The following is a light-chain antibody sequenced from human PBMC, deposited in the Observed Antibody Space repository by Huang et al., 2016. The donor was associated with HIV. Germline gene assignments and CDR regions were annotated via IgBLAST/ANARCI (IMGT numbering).Light chain of an antibody. Sequence: DIVLTQSPATLSLSHGERATLSCRASPRVSSYLAWYQQKPGQAPRLLICNSADRATDMQTRFNVGGSGTDFTLTISSLESEDFAVYSCQQRSNWPPSITFGQGTRLEIK. CDR1: PRVSSY. CDR3: QQRSNWPPSIT. J-gene: IGKJ5*01. CDR2: NSA. V-gene: IGKV3-11*01.